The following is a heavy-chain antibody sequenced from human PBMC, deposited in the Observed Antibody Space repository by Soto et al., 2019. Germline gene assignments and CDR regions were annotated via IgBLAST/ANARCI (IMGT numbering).Heavy chain of an antibody. D-gene: IGHD6-19*01. CDR2: INHSGST. V-gene: IGHV4-34*01. J-gene: IGHJ2*01. CDR1: GGTFSGYY. Sequence: LETMSLTCAVYGGTFSGYYWTWIRQPPGTGLEWIGEINHSGSTNYNPSLKSRVTISVDTSKNQFSLKLTSVTAADTAVYYCARDRSASGWSWYFDLWGRGTLVTVSS. CDR3: ARDRSASGWSWYFDL.